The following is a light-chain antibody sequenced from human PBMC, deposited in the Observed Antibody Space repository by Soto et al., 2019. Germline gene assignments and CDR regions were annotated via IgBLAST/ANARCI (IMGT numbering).Light chain of an antibody. V-gene: IGKV1-27*01. CDR1: KSISTY. CDR3: QNFDSAPQT. Sequence: DIQMTQSPSSLSASVGDRVTIIWLASKSISTYLNWYQQNPGKVPKLLIYATSTLQSGVPSRFSGSGSGTDFTLTISSLQPEDVATYYCQNFDSAPQTFGQGTKVDIK. J-gene: IGKJ1*01. CDR2: ATS.